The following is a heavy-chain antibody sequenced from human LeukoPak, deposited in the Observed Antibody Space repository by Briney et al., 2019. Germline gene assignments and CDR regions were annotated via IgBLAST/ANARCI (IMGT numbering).Heavy chain of an antibody. Sequence: PGGSLRLSCAASGFTFSSYGMHWVRQAPGKGLEWVAFIWYDGSNKYYADSVKGRFTISRDNSKNTLYLQMNSLRAEDTAVYYCAKDQTAIAARPDYWGQGTLVTVSS. CDR2: IWYDGSNK. J-gene: IGHJ4*02. CDR1: GFTFSSYG. V-gene: IGHV3-30*02. CDR3: AKDQTAIAARPDY. D-gene: IGHD6-6*01.